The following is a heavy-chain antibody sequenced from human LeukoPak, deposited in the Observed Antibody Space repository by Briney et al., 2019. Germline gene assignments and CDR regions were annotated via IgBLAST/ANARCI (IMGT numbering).Heavy chain of an antibody. J-gene: IGHJ4*02. D-gene: IGHD3-10*01. CDR1: GFTFSGSA. V-gene: IGHV3-73*01. CDR3: TSITMVRGVIRAIDY. CDR2: IRSKANSSAT. Sequence: GGSLRLSCAASGFTFSGSAMHWVRQASGKGLEWVGRIRSKANSSATAYAASVKGRFTIARDDSTNTAYLQMNSLKTEGTAVYYCTSITMVRGVIRAIDYWGQGTLVSVSS.